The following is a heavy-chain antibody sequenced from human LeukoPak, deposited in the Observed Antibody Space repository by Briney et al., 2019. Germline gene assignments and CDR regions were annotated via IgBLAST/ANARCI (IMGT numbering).Heavy chain of an antibody. D-gene: IGHD6-19*01. Sequence: GGSLMHSCAASGFTFSSYGMHWVRQAPGKGLEWVAVIWYDGSNKYYADSVKGRFTISRDNSKNTLYLQMNSLRAEDTAVYYCAKDKKAVAGSYYYMDVWGKGTTVTVSS. CDR1: GFTFSSYG. V-gene: IGHV3-33*06. CDR2: IWYDGSNK. J-gene: IGHJ6*03. CDR3: AKDKKAVAGSYYYMDV.